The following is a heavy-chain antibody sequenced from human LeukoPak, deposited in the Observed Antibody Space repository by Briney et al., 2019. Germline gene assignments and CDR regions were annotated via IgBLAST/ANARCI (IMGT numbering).Heavy chain of an antibody. CDR1: GYTFTSNY. J-gene: IGHJ4*02. Sequence: GASVKVSCKASGYTFTSNYIHWVRQAPGQGLEWMGMIYPRDGSTSYAQKLQGRVTVTRDTSTSTVHMELSGLRSEDTAVNYCARDQEGFDYWGQGTLVTVSS. V-gene: IGHV1-46*01. CDR3: ARDQEGFDY. CDR2: IYPRDGST.